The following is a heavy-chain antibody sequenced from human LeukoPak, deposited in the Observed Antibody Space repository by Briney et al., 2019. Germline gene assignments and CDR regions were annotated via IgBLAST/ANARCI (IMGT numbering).Heavy chain of an antibody. J-gene: IGHJ4*02. D-gene: IGHD6-13*01. CDR3: ARTWRDEQQLVNFDY. V-gene: IGHV4-59*01. Sequence: SETLSLTCTVSGGSISSYYWSWIRQPPGKGLEWIGYIYYSGSTNYNPSLKSRVTISVDTSKNQFSLKLSSVTAADTAVHYCARTWRDEQQLVNFDYWGQGTLVTVSS. CDR2: IYYSGST. CDR1: GGSISSYY.